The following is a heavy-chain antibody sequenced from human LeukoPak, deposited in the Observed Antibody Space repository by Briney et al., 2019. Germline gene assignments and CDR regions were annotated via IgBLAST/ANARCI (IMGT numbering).Heavy chain of an antibody. Sequence: GGSLRLSCSASGFTFSSYSINWARQAPGKGLEWVSYIDSTGTIIYYADSVKGRFTISRDNARNSLYLQMNSLTDKDTAVYYCTRAGYCSDASCYVPDYWGQGTLVTVSS. CDR1: GFTFSSYS. V-gene: IGHV3-48*02. D-gene: IGHD2-2*01. J-gene: IGHJ4*02. CDR2: IDSTGTII. CDR3: TRAGYCSDASCYVPDY.